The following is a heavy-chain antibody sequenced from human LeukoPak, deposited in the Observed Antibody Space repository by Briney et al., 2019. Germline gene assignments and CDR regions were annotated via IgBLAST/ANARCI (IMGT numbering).Heavy chain of an antibody. D-gene: IGHD3-22*01. J-gene: IGHJ4*02. V-gene: IGHV4-34*01. Sequence: SETLSLTCAVYGGSFSGYYWSWIRQPPGKGLEWIGEINHSGSTNYNPSLKSRATISVDTSKNQFSLKLTSVTAADTAVYFCARLDHYYDSSGFYLFDYWGQGTLVTVSS. CDR3: ARLDHYYDSSGFYLFDY. CDR1: GGSFSGYY. CDR2: INHSGST.